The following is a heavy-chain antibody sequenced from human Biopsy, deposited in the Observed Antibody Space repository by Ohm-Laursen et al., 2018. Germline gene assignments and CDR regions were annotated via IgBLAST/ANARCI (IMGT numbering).Heavy chain of an antibody. V-gene: IGHV3-9*01. D-gene: IGHD2-15*01. J-gene: IGHJ2*01. Sequence: SLRLSCSASGFPFDDYAMHWVRQVPGKGLEWVAGIHWNSGVIDYVDSVKGRFTISRDNAKNSLYLQMNSLRAGDTALYYCAKARVAIRYFDIWGRGTLVTVSS. CDR2: IHWNSGVI. CDR3: AKARVAIRYFDI. CDR1: GFPFDDYA.